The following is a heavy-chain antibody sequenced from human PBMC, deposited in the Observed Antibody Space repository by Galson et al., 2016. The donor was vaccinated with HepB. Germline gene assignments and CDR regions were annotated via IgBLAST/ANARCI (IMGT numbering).Heavy chain of an antibody. D-gene: IGHD6-13*01. Sequence: SLRLSCAASGFTFCSYSMSWVRQAPGRGLEWVSYISSSSSTIYYADSVKGRFTISRDNAKNSLFLQLNSLRAEDTAVYYCAGLRFSSSWYKDYWGQGTLVTVSS. CDR3: AGLRFSSSWYKDY. J-gene: IGHJ4*02. V-gene: IGHV3-48*04. CDR2: ISSSSSTI. CDR1: GFTFCSYS.